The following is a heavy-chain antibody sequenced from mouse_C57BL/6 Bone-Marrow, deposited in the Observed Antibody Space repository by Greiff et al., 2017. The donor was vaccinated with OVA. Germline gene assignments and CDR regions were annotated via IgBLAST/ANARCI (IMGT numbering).Heavy chain of an antibody. V-gene: IGHV5-16*01. CDR1: GFTFSDYY. Sequence: EVMLVESEGGLVQPGSSMKLSCTASGFTFSDYYMAWVRQVPEKGLEWVANINYDGSSTYYLDSLKSRFIISRDNAKNILYLQMSSLKSEDTATYYCARERYWDHWYFDVWGTGTTVTVSS. CDR3: ARERYWDHWYFDV. CDR2: INYDGSST. D-gene: IGHD4-1*01. J-gene: IGHJ1*03.